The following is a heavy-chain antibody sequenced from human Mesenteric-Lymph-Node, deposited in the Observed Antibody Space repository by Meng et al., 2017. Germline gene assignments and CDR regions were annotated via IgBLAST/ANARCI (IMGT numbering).Heavy chain of an antibody. CDR2: ISAYNGNT. CDR1: GYTFTSYG. D-gene: IGHD4-17*01. J-gene: IGHJ6*02. Sequence: ASVKVSCKASGYTFTSYGISWVRQAPGQGLEWMGWISAYNGNTNYAQKLQGRVTMTTDTSTSTAYMELRSLRSDDTAVYYCAREVTVTISDYYYYGMDVWGQGTMVTVSS. CDR3: AREVTVTISDYYYYGMDV. V-gene: IGHV1-18*01.